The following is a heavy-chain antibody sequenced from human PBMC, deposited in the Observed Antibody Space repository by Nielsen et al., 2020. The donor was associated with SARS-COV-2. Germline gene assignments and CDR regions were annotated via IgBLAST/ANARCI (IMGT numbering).Heavy chain of an antibody. Sequence: ASVKVSCKVSGYTLTELSMHWVRQAPGKGLEWMGGFEPEDGETIYAQKFQGRVTMTEDTSTDTAYMELSSLRSEDTAVYYCATDFSVDTAMPPGYWGQGTLVTVSS. J-gene: IGHJ4*02. CDR1: GYTLTELS. CDR2: FEPEDGET. D-gene: IGHD5-18*01. V-gene: IGHV1-24*01. CDR3: ATDFSVDTAMPPGY.